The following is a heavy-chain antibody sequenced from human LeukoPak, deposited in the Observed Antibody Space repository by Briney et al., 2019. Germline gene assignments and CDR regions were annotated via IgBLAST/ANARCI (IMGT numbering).Heavy chain of an antibody. V-gene: IGHV3-66*01. J-gene: IGHJ4*02. Sequence: GGSLRLSCAASGFTVSSNYMSWVRQAPGKGLEWVSVIYSGGSTYYADSVKGRFTISRDNAKNALYLQMNSLRDEDTAVYHCVRDPDALDYWGQGTPVTVSS. CDR1: GFTVSSNY. CDR3: VRDPDALDY. CDR2: IYSGGST.